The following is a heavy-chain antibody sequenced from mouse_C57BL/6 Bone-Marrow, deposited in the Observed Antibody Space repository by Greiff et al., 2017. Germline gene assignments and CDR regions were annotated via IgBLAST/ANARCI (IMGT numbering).Heavy chain of an antibody. D-gene: IGHD3-2*02. CDR1: GYTFTSYG. Sequence: QVQLKQSGAELARPGASVKLSCKASGYTFTSYGISWVKQRTGQGLEWIGEIYPRSGNTYYNEKFKGKATPTADKSSSTAYMELRSLTSEDSAVYFCASPSGSSGYAMDYWGQGTSVTVSS. J-gene: IGHJ4*01. V-gene: IGHV1-81*01. CDR3: ASPSGSSGYAMDY. CDR2: IYPRSGNT.